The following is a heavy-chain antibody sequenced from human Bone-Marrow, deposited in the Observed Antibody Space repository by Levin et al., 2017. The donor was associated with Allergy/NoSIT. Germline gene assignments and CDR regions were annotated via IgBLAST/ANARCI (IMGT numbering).Heavy chain of an antibody. D-gene: IGHD6-19*01. Sequence: SQTLSLTCAVYGGSFSGYYWSWIRQPPGKGLEWIGEINHSGSTNYNPSLKSRVTISVDTSKNQFSLKLSSVTAADTAVYYCARGYSSGWYDLLDYWGQGTLVTVSS. CDR1: GGSFSGYY. V-gene: IGHV4-34*01. J-gene: IGHJ4*02. CDR2: INHSGST. CDR3: ARGYSSGWYDLLDY.